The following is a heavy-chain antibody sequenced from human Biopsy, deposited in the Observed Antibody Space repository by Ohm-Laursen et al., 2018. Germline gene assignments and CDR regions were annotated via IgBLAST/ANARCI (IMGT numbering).Heavy chain of an antibody. CDR3: AIEGGTYSKPFDY. CDR1: GYTFISSD. V-gene: IGHV1-8*01. D-gene: IGHD1-26*01. J-gene: IGHJ4*02. CDR2: MNPNSGKT. Sequence: GASVNVSCQASGYTFISSDIDWVRQANGQGLEWMGWMNPNSGKTGYAQKFQGRVTMTTNTYVNTAYMELSSLTFEDTAVYYCAIEGGTYSKPFDYWGQGSQVIVSS.